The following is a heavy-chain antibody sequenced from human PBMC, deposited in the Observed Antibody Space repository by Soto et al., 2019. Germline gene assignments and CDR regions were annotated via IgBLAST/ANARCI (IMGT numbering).Heavy chain of an antibody. J-gene: IGHJ3*02. V-gene: IGHV1-18*01. Sequence: QVQLVQSGAEVKKPGASVKVSCKASGYTFTSYGISWVRQAPGQGLEWMGWISAYNGNTNYAQKLQGRVTMNTDTSTSTAYMELRSLRSDDTAVYYCARVDNRRYYYDSSGYPDAFDIWGQGKMVTVSS. CDR1: GYTFTSYG. D-gene: IGHD3-22*01. CDR3: ARVDNRRYYYDSSGYPDAFDI. CDR2: ISAYNGNT.